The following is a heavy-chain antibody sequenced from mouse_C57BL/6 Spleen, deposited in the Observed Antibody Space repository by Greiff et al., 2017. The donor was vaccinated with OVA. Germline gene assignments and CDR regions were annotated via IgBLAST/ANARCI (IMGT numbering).Heavy chain of an antibody. V-gene: IGHV1-82*01. J-gene: IGHJ3*01. CDR3: ARSLNYYGKAWFAY. CDR1: GYAFSSSW. CDR2: IYPGDGDT. D-gene: IGHD1-1*01. Sequence: QVQLQQSGPELVKPGASVKISCKASGYAFSSSWMNWVKQRPGKGLEWIGRIYPGDGDTNYNGKFKGKATLTADKSSSTAYMQLSSLTSEDSAVYFCARSLNYYGKAWFAYWGQGTLVTV.